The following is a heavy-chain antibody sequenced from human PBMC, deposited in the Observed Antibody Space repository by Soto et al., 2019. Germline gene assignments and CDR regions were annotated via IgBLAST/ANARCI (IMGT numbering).Heavy chain of an antibody. J-gene: IGHJ5*02. Sequence: GGSLRLSCVACGLTFRCYAMSWVRQAPGKGLEWVSAISGSGGSTYYADSVKGRFTISRDNSKNTLYLQMNSLRAEDTAVYYCAKVLGYCSGGSCWYGSFDPWRQRTLVTVCS. CDR1: GLTFRCYA. CDR2: ISGSGGST. V-gene: IGHV3-23*01. CDR3: AKVLGYCSGGSCWYGSFDP. D-gene: IGHD2-15*01.